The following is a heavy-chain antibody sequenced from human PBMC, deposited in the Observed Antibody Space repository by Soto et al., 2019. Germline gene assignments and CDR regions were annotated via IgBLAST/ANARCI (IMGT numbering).Heavy chain of an antibody. Sequence: ASVKVSCKASGYTFTNYGINWVRQAPGQGLERMGWISAYNGNTNYAQKLQGRVTMTTDTSTSTAYMELRSLRSDDTAVYYCARSGSNGYYLDYWGQGTLVTVSS. V-gene: IGHV1-18*01. D-gene: IGHD2-8*01. CDR3: ARSGSNGYYLDY. CDR1: GYTFTNYG. CDR2: ISAYNGNT. J-gene: IGHJ4*02.